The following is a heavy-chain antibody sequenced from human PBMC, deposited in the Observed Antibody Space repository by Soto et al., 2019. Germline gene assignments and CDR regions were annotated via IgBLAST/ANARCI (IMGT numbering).Heavy chain of an antibody. Sequence: EVQLVESGGGLIQPGGSLRLSCAASGFTVSSNYMSWVRQAPGKGLEWVSVIYSGGSTYYADSVKGRFTISRDNSKNTLYLQMNSLRAEDTAVYYCARDTPRYGGNLDAFDIWGQGTMVTVSS. CDR3: ARDTPRYGGNLDAFDI. D-gene: IGHD2-15*01. J-gene: IGHJ3*02. CDR2: IYSGGST. CDR1: GFTVSSNY. V-gene: IGHV3-53*01.